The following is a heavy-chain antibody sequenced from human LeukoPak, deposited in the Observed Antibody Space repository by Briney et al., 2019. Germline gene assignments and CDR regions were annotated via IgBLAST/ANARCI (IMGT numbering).Heavy chain of an antibody. CDR3: ARHSGEMATIAYYYMGV. CDR2: IYTSGST. Sequence: SETLSLTCTVSGGSISSYYWSWIRQPPGKGLEWIGYIYTSGSTNYNPSLKSRVTISVDTSKNQFSLKLSSVTAADTAVYYCARHSGEMATIAYYYMGVWGKGTTVTVSS. D-gene: IGHD5-24*01. V-gene: IGHV4-4*09. CDR1: GGSISSYY. J-gene: IGHJ6*03.